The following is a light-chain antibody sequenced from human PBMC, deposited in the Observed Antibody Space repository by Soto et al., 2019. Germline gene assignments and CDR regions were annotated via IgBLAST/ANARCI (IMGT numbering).Light chain of an antibody. J-gene: IGKJ3*01. CDR2: GAS. Sequence: EIVLTQSPGTLSLSPGEGATLSCRASQSVSTNFFAWYQQKPGQAPRLLIYGASTTATGIPDRFSGSGSGTDVTLIISRLEPEDVVVYYCQQYGRTSFTFGPGTKVEIK. V-gene: IGKV3-20*01. CDR3: QQYGRTSFT. CDR1: QSVSTNF.